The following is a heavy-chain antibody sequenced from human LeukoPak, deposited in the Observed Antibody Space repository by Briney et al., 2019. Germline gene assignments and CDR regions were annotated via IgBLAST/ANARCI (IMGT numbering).Heavy chain of an antibody. CDR3: AKDVTMGYYYAMEV. J-gene: IGHJ6*02. V-gene: IGHV3-9*01. CDR2: INWNSGSI. CDR1: GFTFDDYA. Sequence: GGSLRLSCAASGFTFDDYAMHWVRQAPGKGLEWVSGINWNSGSIGYAGSVKGRFSISRDNAKNSLFLQMNNLTPEDTALYYCAKDVTMGYYYAMEVWGQGNTVTGFS. D-gene: IGHD4/OR15-4a*01.